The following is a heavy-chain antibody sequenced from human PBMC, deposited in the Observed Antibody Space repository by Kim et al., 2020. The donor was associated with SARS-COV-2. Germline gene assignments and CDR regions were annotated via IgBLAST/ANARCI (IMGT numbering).Heavy chain of an antibody. V-gene: IGHV3-20*04. Sequence: GGSLRLSCAASGFTFDDYGMSWVRQAPGKGLEWVAGVNFNSFSRIDANSVQGRFIITRDNARNSVSLEMNRLRGEETAVYYCARGATLTTSNYYGLDVWGQGTTVTVTS. CDR2: VNFNSFSR. CDR1: GFTFDDYG. J-gene: IGHJ6*02. CDR3: ARGATLTTSNYYGLDV.